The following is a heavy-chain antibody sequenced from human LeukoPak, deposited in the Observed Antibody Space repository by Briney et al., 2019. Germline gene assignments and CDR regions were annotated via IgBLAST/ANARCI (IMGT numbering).Heavy chain of an antibody. J-gene: IGHJ5*02. D-gene: IGHD2-15*01. CDR1: GFTFSSYS. CDR2: ISSSSSTI. Sequence: GGSLRLSCAASGFTFSSYSMNWVRQAPGKGLEWVSFISSSSSTIYYADSVKGRFTISRDNAKNSLYLQMNSLRAEDTAVYYCARGGYCSGGSCLLSPWFDPWGQGALVTVSS. CDR3: ARGGYCSGGSCLLSPWFDP. V-gene: IGHV3-48*04.